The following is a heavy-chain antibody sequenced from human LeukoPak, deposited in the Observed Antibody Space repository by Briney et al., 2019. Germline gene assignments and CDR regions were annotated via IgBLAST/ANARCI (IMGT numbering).Heavy chain of an antibody. CDR3: GGGGPRGVALGHLDY. Sequence: GGSLRLSCAASGFTFDDYGMSWLRHAPGKGLEWVSGINWNGGSTVYADSVKGRFTISRDNAKNSLYLQMNGLSAGDTAVYYCGGGGPRGVALGHLDYLLRATMVTDSS. CDR1: GFTFDDYG. J-gene: IGHJ4*02. D-gene: IGHD3-3*01. V-gene: IGHV3-20*04. CDR2: INWNGGST.